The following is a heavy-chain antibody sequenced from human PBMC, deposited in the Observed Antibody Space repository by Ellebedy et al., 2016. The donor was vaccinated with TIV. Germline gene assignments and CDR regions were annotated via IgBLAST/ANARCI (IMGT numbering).Heavy chain of an antibody. J-gene: IGHJ4*02. CDR3: ARLGGNYCGGDCGL. CDR1: GGSFSGYI. Sequence: SETLSLTXAVYGGSFSGYIWSWIRQPPGKGLEWLGEIDQSGITRYKPSLRSRVTVSVDTSKNQFSLKPTSVTAADTAVYYCARLGGNYCGGDCGLWGQGTLVTVSS. D-gene: IGHD2-21*02. V-gene: IGHV4-34*01. CDR2: IDQSGIT.